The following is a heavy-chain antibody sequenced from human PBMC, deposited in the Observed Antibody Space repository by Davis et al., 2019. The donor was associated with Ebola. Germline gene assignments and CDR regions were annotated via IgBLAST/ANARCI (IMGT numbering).Heavy chain of an antibody. J-gene: IGHJ6*04. V-gene: IGHV3-64*04. CDR3: AKDQRWDYYGSGHYYYAMDV. D-gene: IGHD3-10*01. CDR1: GFTFSSYA. Sequence: GESLKISCAASGFTFSSYAMHWVRQAPGKGLEYVSAISSNGGSTYYADSVKGRFTISRDNSKNTLYLQMNSLRAEDTAVYYCAKDQRWDYYGSGHYYYAMDVWGKGTTVTVSS. CDR2: ISSNGGST.